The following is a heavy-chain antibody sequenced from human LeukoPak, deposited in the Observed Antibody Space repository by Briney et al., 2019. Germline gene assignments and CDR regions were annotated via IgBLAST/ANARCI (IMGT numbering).Heavy chain of an antibody. Sequence: ASVKVSCKASGYTFTSYGISWVRQAPGQGLEWMGWISAYNGNTNYAQKLQGRVTMTTDTSTSTAYMELRSLRSGDTAVYYCARDVVVVVAATRSNWFDPWGQGTLVTVSS. D-gene: IGHD2-15*01. CDR3: ARDVVVVVAATRSNWFDP. CDR1: GYTFTSYG. V-gene: IGHV1-18*01. J-gene: IGHJ5*02. CDR2: ISAYNGNT.